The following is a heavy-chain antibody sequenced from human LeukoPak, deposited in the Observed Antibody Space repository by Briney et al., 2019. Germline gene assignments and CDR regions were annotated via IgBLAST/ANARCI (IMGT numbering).Heavy chain of an antibody. Sequence: ASVKVSCKASGYTFNTYGMNWVRQAPGQGLEWMGWINTNTGNPTYAQGFTGRFVFSLDTSVSTAYLQISSLKAEDTAVYYCARGSIEAPHHFDYWGQGTLVTVSS. J-gene: IGHJ4*02. V-gene: IGHV7-4-1*02. CDR2: INTNTGNP. CDR3: ARGSIEAPHHFDY. CDR1: GYTFNTYG.